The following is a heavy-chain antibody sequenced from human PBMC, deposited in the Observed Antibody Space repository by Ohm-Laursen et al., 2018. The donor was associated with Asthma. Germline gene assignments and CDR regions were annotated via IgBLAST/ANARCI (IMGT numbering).Heavy chain of an antibody. V-gene: IGHV3-48*01. CDR2: ISSSSSTI. CDR1: GFSFSSNS. Sequence: GSLRLSCAASGFSFSSNSMNWVRQAPGKGLEWVSYISSSSSTIYYTDSVKGRFTISRDNAKNSLYLQMNSLRVEGTAVYYCARGRTNDVWGQGTTVTVSS. CDR3: ARGRTNDV. J-gene: IGHJ6*02.